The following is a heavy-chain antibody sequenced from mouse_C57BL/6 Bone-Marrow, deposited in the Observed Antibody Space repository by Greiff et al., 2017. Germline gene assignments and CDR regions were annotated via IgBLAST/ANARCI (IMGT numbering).Heavy chain of an antibody. D-gene: IGHD1-1*02. CDR3: ARGGYGFAY. Sequence: DVKLVESEGGLVQPGSSMKLSCTASGFTFSDYYMAWVRQVPEKGLEWVANINYDGSSTYYLDSLKSRFIISRDNAKNILYLQMSSLKSEDTATYYCARGGYGFAYWGQGTLVTVSA. CDR2: INYDGSST. V-gene: IGHV5-16*01. CDR1: GFTFSDYY. J-gene: IGHJ3*01.